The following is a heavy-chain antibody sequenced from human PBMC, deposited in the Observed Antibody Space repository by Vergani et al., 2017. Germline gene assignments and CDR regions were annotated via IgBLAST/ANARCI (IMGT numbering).Heavy chain of an antibody. Sequence: EVQLVESSGRFLHPPRSLTLSCPPSPFPFGPSPLPSFRPPPPPPFLFICFIRPKAYGGTTEYAASVKGRFTISRDDSKSIAYLQMNSLKTEDTAVYYCTRVRQDDGSSSWYYYYYYMDVWGKGTTVTVSS. V-gene: IGHV3-49*03. CDR2: IRPKAYGGTT. CDR3: TRVRQDDGSSSWYYYYYYMDV. J-gene: IGHJ6*03. CDR1: PFPFGPSP. D-gene: IGHD6-13*01.